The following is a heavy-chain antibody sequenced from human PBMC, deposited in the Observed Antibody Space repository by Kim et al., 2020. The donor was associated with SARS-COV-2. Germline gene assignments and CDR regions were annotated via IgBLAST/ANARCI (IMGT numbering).Heavy chain of an antibody. CDR1: GFTFDDYA. CDR3: AKASGGYSGYGDY. CDR2: ISWNSGSI. D-gene: IGHD5-12*01. J-gene: IGHJ4*02. Sequence: GGSLRLSCAASGFTFDDYAMYWVRQAPGKGLEWVSGISWNSGSIAYADSVKGRFTISRDNAKNSLYLQMNSLRAEDTALYYCAKASGGYSGYGDYWGQGTLVTVSS. V-gene: IGHV3-9*01.